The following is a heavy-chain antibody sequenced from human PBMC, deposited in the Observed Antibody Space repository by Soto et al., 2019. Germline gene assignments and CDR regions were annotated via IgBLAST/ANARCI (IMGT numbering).Heavy chain of an antibody. D-gene: IGHD2-15*01. CDR1: GYSFTSYW. J-gene: IGHJ6*02. V-gene: IGHV5-51*01. Sequence: PGVSLKISCKGSGYSFTSYWIGWVRQMPGKGRGWMGLIYPGDSDTRYSPPFQGQVTISADKSISTAYLQWSSLKASDTAMYYCTRVPSGYCSGGSCYHPGYYYYGMDVWGQGTTVTVSS. CDR2: IYPGDSDT. CDR3: TRVPSGYCSGGSCYHPGYYYYGMDV.